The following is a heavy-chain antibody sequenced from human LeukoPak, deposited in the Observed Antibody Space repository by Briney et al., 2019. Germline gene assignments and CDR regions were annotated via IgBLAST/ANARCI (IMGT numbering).Heavy chain of an antibody. CDR1: GFTFSSYA. CDR3: ARGYYDSSGYYLVYYYYYMDV. Sequence: GGSLRLSYAASGFTFSSYAMSWVRQAPGKGLEWVSAISGSGGSTYYADSVKGRFTISRDNSKNTLYLQMNSLRAEDTAVYYCARGYYDSSGYYLVYYYYYMDVWGKGTTVTVSS. CDR2: ISGSGGST. J-gene: IGHJ6*03. D-gene: IGHD3-22*01. V-gene: IGHV3-23*01.